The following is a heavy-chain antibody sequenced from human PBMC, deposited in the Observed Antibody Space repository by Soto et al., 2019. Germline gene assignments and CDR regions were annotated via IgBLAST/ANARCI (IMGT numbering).Heavy chain of an antibody. V-gene: IGHV4-61*01. J-gene: IGHJ3*01. CDR3: ARVPTMLLAFDG. D-gene: IGHD3-10*01. CDR1: GGSVITRSYY. CDR2: VDYTGST. Sequence: QVRLQESGPGLVKPSETLSLTCSVSGGSVITRSYYWNWVRQPPGGGLEWIGYVDYTGSTQFNPSLKSRVTVSLDTSKNLFSLTLRSVTAADTAVYYCARVPTMLLAFDGWGQGAMVSV.